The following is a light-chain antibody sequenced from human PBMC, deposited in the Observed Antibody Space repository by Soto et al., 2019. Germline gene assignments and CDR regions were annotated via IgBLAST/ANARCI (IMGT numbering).Light chain of an antibody. CDR2: GAS. J-gene: IGKJ4*01. CDR3: QQYNNWPVT. CDR1: QSVSSSY. V-gene: IGKV3-15*01. Sequence: EIVLTHSPGTLSLSPWERATLSCRASQSVSSSYLAWYQQKPGQAPRLLIYGASTRATGIPARFSGSGSGTEFTLTISSLQSEDFAVYYCQQYNNWPVTFGGGTKVDNK.